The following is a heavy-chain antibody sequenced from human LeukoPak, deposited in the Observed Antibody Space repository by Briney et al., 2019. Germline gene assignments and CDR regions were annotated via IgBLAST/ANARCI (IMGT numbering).Heavy chain of an antibody. Sequence: SQTLSLTCAISGDSVSSNSAAWNWIRQSPSRGLEWLGRTYYRSKWYNDYAVSMKSRTTINTDTSKNQFSLQLNSVTPEDTAVYYCARGSLQGYYDSSGNTGRFDYWGQGTLVTVSS. CDR1: GDSVSSNSAA. J-gene: IGHJ4*02. CDR2: TYYRSKWYN. CDR3: ARGSLQGYYDSSGNTGRFDY. D-gene: IGHD3-22*01. V-gene: IGHV6-1*01.